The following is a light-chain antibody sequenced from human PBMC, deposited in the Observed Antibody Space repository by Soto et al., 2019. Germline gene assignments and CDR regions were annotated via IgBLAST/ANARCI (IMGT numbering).Light chain of an antibody. CDR2: AAS. V-gene: IGKV1-27*01. CDR3: QKYDGAPLT. J-gene: IGKJ4*01. CDR1: QGINNY. Sequence: DIQMTQSPSSLSASVGDRVTITCRASQGINNYLAWYQQKPGKVPKLLIYAASTLRSGVPSRFSGSGSGTDFSLTLTSLQPDDVATYYCQKYDGAPLTFDGGTKMEIK.